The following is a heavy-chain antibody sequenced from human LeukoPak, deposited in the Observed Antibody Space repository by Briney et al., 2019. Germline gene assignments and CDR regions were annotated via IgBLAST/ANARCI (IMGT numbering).Heavy chain of an antibody. Sequence: PSETLPLTCTVPGGSISSYYWSWIRQPPGKGLEWIGYIYYSGSTNYNPSLKSRVTISVDTSKNQFSLKLSSVTAADTAVYYCASRAAAYYDILTGSEDYYFDYWGQGTLVTVSS. J-gene: IGHJ4*02. V-gene: IGHV4-59*08. D-gene: IGHD3-9*01. CDR1: GGSISSYY. CDR2: IYYSGST. CDR3: ASRAAAYYDILTGSEDYYFDY.